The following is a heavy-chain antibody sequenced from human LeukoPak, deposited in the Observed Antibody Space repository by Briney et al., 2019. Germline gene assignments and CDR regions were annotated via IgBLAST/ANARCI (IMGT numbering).Heavy chain of an antibody. CDR2: IYHSGSG. CDR1: GGSISSGGYS. J-gene: IGHJ3*01. Sequence: SETLSLTCAVSGGSISSGGYSWSWIRQPPGRGLEWIGHIYHSGSGYYNPSLKSRVAMSVDTSKNQFSLKLSSVTAVDTAVYYCTRKATTGPTKAAFDVWGQGTMVTVSS. V-gene: IGHV4-30-2*01. D-gene: IGHD4-17*01. CDR3: TRKATTGPTKAAFDV.